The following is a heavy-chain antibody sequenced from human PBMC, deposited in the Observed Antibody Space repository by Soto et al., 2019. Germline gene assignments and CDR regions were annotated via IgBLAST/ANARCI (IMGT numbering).Heavy chain of an antibody. Sequence: EVQLLESGGGLVQPGGSLRLSCAAPGFTFSSYAMSWVRQAPGKGLEWVSVISGSGNSTNYADSVKGRFTISRDNSKNTLYLQMNSLRAEDTAVYYCAKDGWELLRGFDPWGQGTLVTVSS. D-gene: IGHD1-26*01. V-gene: IGHV3-23*01. J-gene: IGHJ5*02. CDR1: GFTFSSYA. CDR2: ISGSGNST. CDR3: AKDGWELLRGFDP.